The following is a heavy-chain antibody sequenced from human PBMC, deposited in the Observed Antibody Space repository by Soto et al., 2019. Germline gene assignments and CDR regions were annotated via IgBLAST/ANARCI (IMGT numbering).Heavy chain of an antibody. CDR2: ISAYNGNT. Sequence: QVQLVQSGAEVKKPGASVKVSCKAFGYTFTSYGISWVRQAPGQGLEWMGWISAYNGNTNYAQKLQGRVTMTTDTSTSTADMELRSMRSDDTAVYYCARVLTMGRGVMTNYYNYGMDVWGQGTTVTVSS. V-gene: IGHV1-18*01. CDR3: ARVLTMGRGVMTNYYNYGMDV. D-gene: IGHD3-10*01. CDR1: GYTFTSYG. J-gene: IGHJ6*02.